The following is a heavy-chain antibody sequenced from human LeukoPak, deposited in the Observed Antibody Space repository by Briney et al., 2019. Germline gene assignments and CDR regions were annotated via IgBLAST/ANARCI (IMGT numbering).Heavy chain of an antibody. CDR2: INPNSGGT. Sequence: ASVKVSCKASGYTFTGYYMHWVRQTPGQGLEWMGWINPNSGGTNYAQKFQGRVTMTRDTSISTAYMELSRLRSDDTAVYYCARGGGGRGYYDSSGYYPDWGQGTLVTVSS. J-gene: IGHJ4*02. V-gene: IGHV1-2*02. CDR3: ARGGGGRGYYDSSGYYPD. D-gene: IGHD3-22*01. CDR1: GYTFTGYY.